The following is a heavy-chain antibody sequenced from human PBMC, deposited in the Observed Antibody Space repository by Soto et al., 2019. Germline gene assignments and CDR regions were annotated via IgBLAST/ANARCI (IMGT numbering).Heavy chain of an antibody. CDR3: ARQSPDYLGSVGWFDP. D-gene: IGHD1-26*01. Sequence: SETLSLTCTVSGGSISSSSYYWVWIRQPPGKRLEWIGSIYYSGPTYYNPSLKRRVTISVDTSKNQFSLKLRSVTAADTAVYYCARQSPDYLGSVGWFDPWGQGTLVTVSS. V-gene: IGHV4-39*01. J-gene: IGHJ5*02. CDR1: GGSISSSSYY. CDR2: IYYSGPT.